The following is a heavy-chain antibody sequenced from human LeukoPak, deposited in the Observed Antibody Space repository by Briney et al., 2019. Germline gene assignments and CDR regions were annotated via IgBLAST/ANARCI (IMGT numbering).Heavy chain of an antibody. Sequence: GGSLRLSCAASGFTVSSNYMSWVRQAPGKGLEWVSLIYGAGRTSYADSVKGRFTISRDDSNNMLFLQMNSLEDADTAVYYCARGVVGVKPLDYWGQGTLVTVSS. V-gene: IGHV3-53*01. D-gene: IGHD3-10*01. J-gene: IGHJ4*02. CDR3: ARGVVGVKPLDY. CDR2: IYGAGRT. CDR1: GFTVSSNY.